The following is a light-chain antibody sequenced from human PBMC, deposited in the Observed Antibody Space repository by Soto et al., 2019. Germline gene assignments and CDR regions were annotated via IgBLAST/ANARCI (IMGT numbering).Light chain of an antibody. CDR3: QRYDNLLS. V-gene: IGKV1-33*01. J-gene: IGKJ3*01. CDR1: QDISNY. Sequence: DIQMTQSPSSLSASVGDRVTITCQASQDISNYLNWYQQKPGKAPKLLIYDASNLKTEVPSRFRGSGSRTDFTFAISSLQPDDIATYYWQRYDNLLSFGPGTKVDIK. CDR2: DAS.